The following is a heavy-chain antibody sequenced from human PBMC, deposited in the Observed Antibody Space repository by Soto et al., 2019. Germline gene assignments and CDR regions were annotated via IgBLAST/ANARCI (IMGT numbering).Heavy chain of an antibody. Sequence: QAQLVQSGAEVKKPGASANISCKASGYTFTRYNIHWVRQAPGQGLEWMGIIDTRGGSADYTQRFQGRVTMTRDTSTGTVYMELSSLGSEDTAVYDCARDLPRDLVRGSFDIWGQGTLVTVSS. V-gene: IGHV1-46*01. D-gene: IGHD3-10*02. CDR2: IDTRGGSA. CDR3: ARDLPRDLVRGSFDI. J-gene: IGHJ3*02. CDR1: GYTFTRYN.